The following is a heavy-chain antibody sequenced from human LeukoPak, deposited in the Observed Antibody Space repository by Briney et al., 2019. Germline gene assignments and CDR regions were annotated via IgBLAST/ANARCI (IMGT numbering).Heavy chain of an antibody. J-gene: IGHJ4*02. D-gene: IGHD6-6*01. Sequence: PSETLSLTCAVSGYSISSCYYWGWIRQPPGKGLEWIGSIYHSGSTYYNPSLKSRVTISVDTSKNQFSLKLSSVTAADTAVYYCARPLYSSSSGFDYWGQGTLVTVSS. CDR1: GYSISSCYY. V-gene: IGHV4-38-2*01. CDR3: ARPLYSSSSGFDY. CDR2: IYHSGST.